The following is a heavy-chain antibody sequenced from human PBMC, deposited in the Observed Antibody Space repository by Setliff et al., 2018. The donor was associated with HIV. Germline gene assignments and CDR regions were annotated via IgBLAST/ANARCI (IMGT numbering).Heavy chain of an antibody. Sequence: ASGKVSCKASGYTFSDYGISWVRQAPGQGLEWMGWISAHNGRIKYAQKFQGRVTMTTDRSTSTAYMELRSLRSDDTAVYYCARDVGRDGYCFDHWGQGTLVTVSS. CDR2: ISAHNGRI. D-gene: IGHD5-12*01. V-gene: IGHV1-18*01. CDR1: GYTFSDYG. CDR3: ARDVGRDGYCFDH. J-gene: IGHJ4*02.